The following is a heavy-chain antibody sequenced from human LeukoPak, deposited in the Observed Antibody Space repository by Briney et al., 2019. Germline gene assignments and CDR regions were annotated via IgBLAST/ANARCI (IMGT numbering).Heavy chain of an antibody. CDR1: GYTFTGYY. CDR3: ARDLGGYSYGFIDY. CDR2: INPNSGGT. J-gene: IGHJ4*02. Sequence: ASVKVSCKASGYTFTGYYMYWVRQAPGQGLGWMGWINPNSGGTNYAQKFQGRVTMTRDTSISTAYMELSRLRSDDTAVYYCARDLGGYSYGFIDYWGQGTLVTVSS. D-gene: IGHD5-18*01. V-gene: IGHV1-2*02.